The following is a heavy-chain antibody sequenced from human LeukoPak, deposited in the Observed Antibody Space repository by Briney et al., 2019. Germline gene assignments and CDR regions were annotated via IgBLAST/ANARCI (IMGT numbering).Heavy chain of an antibody. J-gene: IGHJ4*02. Sequence: PSETLSLTCAVYGGSFSGYYWSWIRQPPGKGLEWIGEINHSGSTNYNPSLKSRVTISVDTSKNQFSLKLSSVTAADTAVYYCARGRYSSGRLRHFDYWGQGTLVTVSS. CDR2: INHSGST. D-gene: IGHD6-19*01. V-gene: IGHV4-34*01. CDR3: ARGRYSSGRLRHFDY. CDR1: GGSFSGYY.